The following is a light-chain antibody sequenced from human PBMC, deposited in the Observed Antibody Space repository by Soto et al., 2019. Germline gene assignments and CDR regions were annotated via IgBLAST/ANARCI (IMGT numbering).Light chain of an antibody. V-gene: IGLV1-44*01. Sequence: QSVLTQPPSASGTPGQRFTISCSGSSSNIGSNTVNWYQQLPGTAPKLLIYSNNQRPSGVPDRFSSSKSGTSASLAISGLHSEDEADYYGAAWDDSLNGPVFGGGTKLTVL. CDR1: SSNIGSNT. CDR2: SNN. J-gene: IGLJ2*01. CDR3: AAWDDSLNGPV.